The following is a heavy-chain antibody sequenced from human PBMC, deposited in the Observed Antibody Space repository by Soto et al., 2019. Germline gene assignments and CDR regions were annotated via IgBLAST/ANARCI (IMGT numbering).Heavy chain of an antibody. Sequence: PGGSLRLSCAASGFTFSDYCMSWIRQAPGKGLEWVSYISSSSSYTNYADSVKGRFTISRDNAKNSLYLQMNSLRAEDTAVYYCARAGIAAAGTFDYWGQGTLVTVSS. D-gene: IGHD6-13*01. CDR1: GFTFSDYC. CDR3: ARAGIAAAGTFDY. V-gene: IGHV3-11*06. CDR2: ISSSSSYT. J-gene: IGHJ4*02.